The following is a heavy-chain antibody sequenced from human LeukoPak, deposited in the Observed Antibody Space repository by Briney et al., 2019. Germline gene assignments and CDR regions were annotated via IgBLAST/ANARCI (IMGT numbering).Heavy chain of an antibody. J-gene: IGHJ3*02. Sequence: WASVKVSCKASGYTFTGYYMHWVRQAPGQGLEWMGWINPNSGGTNCAQKFQGRVTMTRDTSISTAYMELSRLRSDDTAVYYCARVLWFGELGDAFDIGGQGTMVTVSS. CDR1: GYTFTGYY. CDR2: INPNSGGT. D-gene: IGHD3-10*01. V-gene: IGHV1-2*02. CDR3: ARVLWFGELGDAFDI.